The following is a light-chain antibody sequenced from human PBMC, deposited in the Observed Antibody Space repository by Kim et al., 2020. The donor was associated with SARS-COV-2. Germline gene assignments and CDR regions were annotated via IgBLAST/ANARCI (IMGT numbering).Light chain of an antibody. J-gene: IGLJ3*02. CDR3: QSYDSSLSVWV. CDR2: GNS. V-gene: IGLV1-40*01. CDR1: SSNIGAGYD. Sequence: QSVLTQPPSVSGAPGQRVTIACTGSSSNIGAGYDVHWYQQLPGTAPKLLIYGNSNRPSGVPDRFSGSKLGTSASLAITGLQAEDEADYYCQSYDSSLSVWVFGGGTHLTVL.